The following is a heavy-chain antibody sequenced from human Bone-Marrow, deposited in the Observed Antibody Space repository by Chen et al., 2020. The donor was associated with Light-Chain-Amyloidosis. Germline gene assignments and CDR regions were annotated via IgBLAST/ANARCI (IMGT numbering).Heavy chain of an antibody. D-gene: IGHD5-12*01. CDR3: ARRRDGYNFDY. J-gene: IGHJ4*02. CDR2: IYPDDSDA. Sequence: EVQLEQSGPEVKKPGESLQISCKASGYTLPNYWIGWVRQMPGKGLEWMGVIYPDDSDARYSPSFEGQVTISADKSITTAYLQWRSLKASDTAMYYCARRRDGYNFDYWGQGTLVTVSS. V-gene: IGHV5-51*01. CDR1: GYTLPNYW.